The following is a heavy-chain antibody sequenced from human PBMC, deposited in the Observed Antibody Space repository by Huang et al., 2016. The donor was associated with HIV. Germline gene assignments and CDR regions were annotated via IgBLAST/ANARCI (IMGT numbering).Heavy chain of an antibody. V-gene: IGHV4-59*11. CDR3: ARDHHDFWRGYRRMYFFDH. CDR1: GGSISTHY. J-gene: IGHJ4*02. CDR2: IDYSGST. Sequence: QVQLQESGPGLVKPSETLSLTCTVSGGSISTHYWSWIRQPPGKGLEWIGSIDYSGSTNYSPSLKSRVTILLDTSKNQFSLSVNSVTAADTAMYYCARDHHDFWRGYRRMYFFDHWGQGTLVTVSS. D-gene: IGHD3-3*01.